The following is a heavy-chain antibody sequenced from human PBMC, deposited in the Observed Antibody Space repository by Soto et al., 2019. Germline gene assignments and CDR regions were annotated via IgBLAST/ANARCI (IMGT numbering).Heavy chain of an antibody. CDR3: AKGGWFGELSQVDY. D-gene: IGHD3-10*01. Sequence: EVQLLESGGGLVQPEGSLRLSCAASGFTFSSYAMSWVRQAPGKGLEWVSGISGGGGSTDYADSVRGRFTISRDNSKNTLYPQMKSLRAEDTAVYYCAKGGWFGELSQVDYWGQGTLVTVSS. V-gene: IGHV3-23*01. CDR2: ISGGGGST. J-gene: IGHJ4*02. CDR1: GFTFSSYA.